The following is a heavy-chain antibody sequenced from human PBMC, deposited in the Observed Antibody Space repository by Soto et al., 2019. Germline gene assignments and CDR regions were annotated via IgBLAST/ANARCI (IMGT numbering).Heavy chain of an antibody. J-gene: IGHJ4*02. D-gene: IGHD3-9*01. CDR3: ARQRDILTVDY. Sequence: SETLSLTCTVSGRSISSGDYYWSWIRQPPGKGLEWIGYIYYSGSTNYNPSLKSRVTISVDTSKNQFSLKLSSVTAADTAVYYCARQRDILTVDYWGQGTLVTVSS. CDR1: GRSISSGDYY. V-gene: IGHV4-61*08. CDR2: IYYSGST.